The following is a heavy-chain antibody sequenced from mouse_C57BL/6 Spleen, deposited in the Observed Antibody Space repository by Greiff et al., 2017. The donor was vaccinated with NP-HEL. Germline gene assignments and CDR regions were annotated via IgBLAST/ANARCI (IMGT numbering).Heavy chain of an antibody. CDR1: GYTFTGYW. J-gene: IGHJ4*01. CDR2: ILPGSGST. Sequence: QVQLQQSGAELMKPGASVKLSCKATGYTFTGYWIEWVKQRPGHGLEWIGEILPGSGSTNYNEKFKGKATLPSDTSSNTAYMQLSSLTTEDSAIYYCARKGTNWYYAMDYWGQGTSVTVSS. V-gene: IGHV1-9*01. CDR3: ARKGTNWYYAMDY. D-gene: IGHD4-1*01.